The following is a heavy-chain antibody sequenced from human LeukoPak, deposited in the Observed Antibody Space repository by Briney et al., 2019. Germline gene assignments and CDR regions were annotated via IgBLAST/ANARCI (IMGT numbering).Heavy chain of an antibody. CDR2: IYHSGST. J-gene: IGHJ4*02. V-gene: IGHV4-38-2*01. CDR1: GYSISSGYY. Sequence: SETLSLTCAVSGYSISSGYYWGWIRQPPGKGLEGIGSIYHSGSTYYNPSLKSRVTISVDTSKNQFSLKLSSVTAADTAVYYCARHGPYYYGSGSPFDYWGQGTLVTVSS. CDR3: ARHGPYYYGSGSPFDY. D-gene: IGHD3-10*01.